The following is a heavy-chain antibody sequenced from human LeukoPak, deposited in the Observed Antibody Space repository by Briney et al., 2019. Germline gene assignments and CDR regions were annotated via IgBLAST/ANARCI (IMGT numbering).Heavy chain of an antibody. CDR3: PSRRADSGYDGDSAADY. D-gene: IGHD5-12*01. J-gene: IGHJ4*02. V-gene: IGHV1-69*05. Sequence: SGKVSCKASGGTFSSYAISCVRQAPGQGLESIGGIIPIFGTANYAQRFQGRVTITTDECTRTAYMELSRLRSEDTAVYFCPSRRADSGYDGDSAADYWGQGPVLTVSS. CDR2: IIPIFGTA. CDR1: GGTFSSYA.